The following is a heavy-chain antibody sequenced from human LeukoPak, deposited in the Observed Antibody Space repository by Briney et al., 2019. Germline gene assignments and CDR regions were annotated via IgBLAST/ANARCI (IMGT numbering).Heavy chain of an antibody. CDR2: IYSGGST. V-gene: IGHV3-53*01. CDR1: GFTVSSNY. Sequence: GGSLRLSCAASGFTVSSNYMSWVRQAPGKALEWVSTIYSGGSTYYADSVKGRFTISRDNSKNTLYLQMNSLRAEDAAVYYCARDHSGAIPPYDFDYWGQGTLVTVSS. J-gene: IGHJ4*02. D-gene: IGHD2-2*01. CDR3: ARDHSGAIPPYDFDY.